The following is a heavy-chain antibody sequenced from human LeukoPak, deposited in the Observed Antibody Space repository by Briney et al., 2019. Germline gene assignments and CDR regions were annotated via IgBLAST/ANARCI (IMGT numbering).Heavy chain of an antibody. J-gene: IGHJ6*02. Sequence: ASVKVSCKTSGYTFTSYAISWVRQAPGQGLEWIGWISAYNGDTSSAQKVQGRVTMTTDTSTSTAYMELSSLRSDDTAVYYCARQVLIAGGRYGMDVGGQGSTVTVSS. CDR3: ARQVLIAGGRYGMDV. CDR2: ISAYNGDT. V-gene: IGHV1-18*01. D-gene: IGHD2-15*01. CDR1: GYTFTSYA.